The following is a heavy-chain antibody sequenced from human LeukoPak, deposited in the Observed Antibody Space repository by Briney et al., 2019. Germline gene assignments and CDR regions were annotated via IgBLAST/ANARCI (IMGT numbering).Heavy chain of an antibody. Sequence: GGALRLSCAASGFTFNSFAMNWVRQAPGKGGEWVSYISSSGGTIYLLDSVKGRFTISRDNAKNSLYLQMDSLRPEDTAVYYCAGPTIAVVAAYDYWGQGTLVAVSS. D-gene: IGHD2-2*01. CDR1: GFTFNSFA. V-gene: IGHV3-48*03. CDR2: ISSSGGTI. CDR3: AGPTIAVVAAYDY. J-gene: IGHJ4*02.